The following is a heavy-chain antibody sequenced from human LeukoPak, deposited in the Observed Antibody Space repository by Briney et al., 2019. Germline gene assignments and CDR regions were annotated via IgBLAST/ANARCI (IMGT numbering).Heavy chain of an antibody. J-gene: IGHJ4*02. CDR3: AGRPDTAIVPIFDY. V-gene: IGHV1-2*02. D-gene: IGHD5-18*01. CDR1: GYTFTGYY. CDR2: INPNSGGT. Sequence: GASVKASCKASGYTFTGYYLHWVRQAPGQGLEWMGWINPNSGGTNYAQKFQGRVTMTGDTSISTACMELSRLSSDDTAIYYCAGRPDTAIVPIFDYWGQGTLVTVSS.